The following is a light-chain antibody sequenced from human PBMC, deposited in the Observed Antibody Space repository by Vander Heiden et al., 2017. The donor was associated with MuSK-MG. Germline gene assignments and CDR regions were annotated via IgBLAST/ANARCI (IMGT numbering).Light chain of an antibody. CDR3: QQRSNLLT. V-gene: IGKV3-11*01. CDR1: QSVSSY. CDR2: DAS. J-gene: IGKJ4*01. Sequence: EIVLTQSPATLSLSPGERATLSCRASQSVSSYLAWYQQKPGQAPRLLIYDASNRANGIPDRLSASGSGTDFTLNISSLEPEDFAVYYWQQRSNLLTSGGGTKVELK.